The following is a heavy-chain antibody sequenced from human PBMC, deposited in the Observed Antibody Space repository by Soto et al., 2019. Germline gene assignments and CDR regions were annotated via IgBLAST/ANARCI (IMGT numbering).Heavy chain of an antibody. CDR2: INDRGST. Sequence: PSVTLSQTWAVCGGCFSGYYWCWFRQPPGKGLEWIGGINDRGSTNYNPSRKSRVTISVDTSKNQFSLKLSSVTAAHTAVYYCARGGKGYCSSTSCRKMRYYYYYMDVWGKGTTVTVSS. D-gene: IGHD2-2*01. CDR1: GGCFSGYY. V-gene: IGHV4-34*01. CDR3: ARGGKGYCSSTSCRKMRYYYYYMDV. J-gene: IGHJ6*03.